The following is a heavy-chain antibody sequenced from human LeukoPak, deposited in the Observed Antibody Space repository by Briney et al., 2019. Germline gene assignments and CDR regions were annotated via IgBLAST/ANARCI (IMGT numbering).Heavy chain of an antibody. D-gene: IGHD3-10*01. CDR2: IKSKTDGGTT. CDR3: AKDPRGAPGEAFDI. V-gene: IGHV3-15*01. CDR1: GFTFSNAW. J-gene: IGHJ3*02. Sequence: KPGGSLRLSCAASGFTFSNAWMSWVRQAPGKGLEWVGRIKSKTDGGTTDYAAPVKGRFTISRDDSKNTLYLQMNSLRAEDTAVYYCAKDPRGAPGEAFDIWGQGTMVTVSS.